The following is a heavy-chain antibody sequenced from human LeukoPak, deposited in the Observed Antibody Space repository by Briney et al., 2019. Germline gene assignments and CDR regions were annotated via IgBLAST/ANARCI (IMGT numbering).Heavy chain of an antibody. CDR1: GFTFSTYN. J-gene: IGHJ4*02. CDR3: AKDRLGYCSGGSCSFDY. V-gene: IGHV3-21*01. Sequence: GGSLRLSCAASGFTFSTYNMNWFRQAPGKGLEWVSSISSSSNYIYYADSVKGRFTISRDNAKNSLYLQMNSLRAEDTDVYYCAKDRLGYCSGGSCSFDYWGQGTLVTVSS. D-gene: IGHD2-15*01. CDR2: ISSSSNYI.